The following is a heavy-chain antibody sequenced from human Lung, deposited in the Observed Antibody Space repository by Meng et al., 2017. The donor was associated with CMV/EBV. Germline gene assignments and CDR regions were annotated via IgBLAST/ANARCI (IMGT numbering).Heavy chain of an antibody. CDR1: GGSISSSNW. J-gene: IGHJ6*02. CDR3: AREKTYYYGSGSPHYYYYGMDV. D-gene: IGHD3-10*01. Sequence: GSXRLXCAVSGGSISSSNWWSWVRQPPGKGLEWIGEIYHSGSTNYNPSLKSRVTISVDKSKNQFSLKLSSVTAADTAVYYWAREKTYYYGSGSPHYYYYGMDVWXQWTTVTVSS. V-gene: IGHV4-4*02. CDR2: IYHSGST.